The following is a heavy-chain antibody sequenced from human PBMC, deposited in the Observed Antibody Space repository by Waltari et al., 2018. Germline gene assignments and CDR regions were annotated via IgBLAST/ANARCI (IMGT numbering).Heavy chain of an antibody. V-gene: IGHV3-23*01. CDR3: AKGPKWELLPEPYFDY. CDR1: GFPFSSYA. J-gene: IGHJ4*02. Sequence: EVQLLESGGGLVQPGGSLRLSCAASGFPFSSYARSWVRQAPGKGLEWVSAISGSGGSTYYADSVKGRFTISRDNSKNTLYLQMNSLRAEDTAVYYCAKGPKWELLPEPYFDYWGQGTLVTVSS. D-gene: IGHD1-26*01. CDR2: ISGSGGST.